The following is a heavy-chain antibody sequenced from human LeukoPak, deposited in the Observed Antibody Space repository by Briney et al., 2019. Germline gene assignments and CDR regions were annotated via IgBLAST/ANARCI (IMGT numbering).Heavy chain of an antibody. CDR1: GFTFSSYA. CDR2: ISGSGGST. V-gene: IGHV3-23*01. J-gene: IGHJ3*02. Sequence: GSLRLSCAASGFTFSSYAMSWVRQAPGKGLEWVSAISGSGGSTYYADSVKGRFTISRDNSKNTLYLQMNSLRAEDTAVYYCAKVRRFLEWLYDAFDIWGQGTMVTVSS. D-gene: IGHD3-3*01. CDR3: AKVRRFLEWLYDAFDI.